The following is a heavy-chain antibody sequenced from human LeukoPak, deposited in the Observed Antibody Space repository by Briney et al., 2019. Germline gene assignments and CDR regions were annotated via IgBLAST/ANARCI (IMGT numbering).Heavy chain of an antibody. J-gene: IGHJ4*02. V-gene: IGHV3-15*01. D-gene: IGHD5-18*01. CDR3: TTLPGYSYGYLQDY. CDR1: GFTFSKAW. Sequence: GGSLRLSCAASGFTFSKAWMSCVRQAPGKGLEWVGHIKATPDGGTTEYGAPVKGRFTISRDDSKNTLYLQMNSLKSEDTAVYFCTTLPGYSYGYLQDYWGQGTLVTVSS. CDR2: IKATPDGGTT.